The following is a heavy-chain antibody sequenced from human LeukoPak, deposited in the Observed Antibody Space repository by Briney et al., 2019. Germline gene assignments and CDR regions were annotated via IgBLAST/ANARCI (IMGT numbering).Heavy chain of an antibody. J-gene: IGHJ4*02. V-gene: IGHV3-11*03. CDR2: ISHNSIYT. Sequence: AGTLRLYGKASGCSFGDYNMSWIRQAPGKELELVSCISHNSIYTTYADSVKGRFTISRDNAKNSLYLQMNSLRAEDTAVYYCARMSWNSDYWAREPWSPSPQ. CDR1: GCSFGDYN. CDR3: ARMSWNSDY. D-gene: IGHD6-13*01.